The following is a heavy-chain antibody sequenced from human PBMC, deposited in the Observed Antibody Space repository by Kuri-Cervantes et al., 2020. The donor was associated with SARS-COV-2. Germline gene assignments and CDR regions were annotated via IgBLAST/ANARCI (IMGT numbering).Heavy chain of an antibody. Sequence: SLKISCAASGFTFDDYAMHWVRQAPGKGLEWVSGISWNSGSIGYADSVKGRFTNSRDNAKNSLYLQMNSLRAEDMALYYCAAAGSSSYWYFDLWGRGTLVTVSS. V-gene: IGHV3-9*03. D-gene: IGHD6-6*01. CDR3: AAAGSSSYWYFDL. CDR2: ISWNSGSI. CDR1: GFTFDDYA. J-gene: IGHJ2*01.